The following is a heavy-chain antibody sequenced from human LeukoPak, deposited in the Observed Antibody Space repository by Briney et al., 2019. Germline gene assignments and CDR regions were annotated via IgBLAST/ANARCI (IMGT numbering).Heavy chain of an antibody. CDR2: INAGNGDT. D-gene: IGHD3-10*01. Sequence: ASVKVSCKASGYTFTRYAIHWVRQAPGQRLEWMGWINAGNGDTKYSQNFQGRVIITRDTSASTAYMELSSLRSEDTAVYYCARNMGWFGELWSRFDPWGQGTLVTVSS. CDR1: GYTFTRYA. CDR3: ARNMGWFGELWSRFDP. J-gene: IGHJ5*02. V-gene: IGHV1-3*01.